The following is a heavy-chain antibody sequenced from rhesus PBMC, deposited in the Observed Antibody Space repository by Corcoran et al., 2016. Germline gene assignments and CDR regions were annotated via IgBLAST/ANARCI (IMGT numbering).Heavy chain of an antibody. CDR3: AKDFEVFTALDS. D-gene: IGHD2-27*01. CDR2: INSGGGST. V-gene: IGHV3S5*01. CDR1: GFTFSSYG. J-gene: IGHJ4*01. Sequence: EVQLVETGGGLVQPGGSLKLSCAASGFTFSSYGMSWVRQAPGKGLELVSAINSGGGSTYYADSVNGRFTISRDNSKNTLSLQMNSLRAEDTAVYYCAKDFEVFTALDSWGQGVLVTVSS.